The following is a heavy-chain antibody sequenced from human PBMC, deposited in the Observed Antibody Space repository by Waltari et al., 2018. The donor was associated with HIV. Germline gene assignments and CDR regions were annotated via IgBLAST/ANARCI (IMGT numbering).Heavy chain of an antibody. V-gene: IGHV4-38-2*02. D-gene: IGHD3-3*01. CDR2: MYHSGST. J-gene: IGHJ4*02. Sequence: QVQLQESGPGLVKPSETLSLTCAVSGYSISSGYSWGWIRQPPGKGLEWIGSMYHSGSTYYNPSLRSRVTISVDTSKNQFSLKLSSVTAADTAVYYCARDFWSGYYVDYWGQGTLVTVSS. CDR3: ARDFWSGYYVDY. CDR1: GYSISSGYS.